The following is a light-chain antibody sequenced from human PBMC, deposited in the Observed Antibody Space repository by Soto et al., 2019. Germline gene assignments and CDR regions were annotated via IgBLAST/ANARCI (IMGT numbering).Light chain of an antibody. V-gene: IGLV1-47*02. Sequence: QSVLTQPPSTSGTPGQRVTISCSGDSSNIAKNYVYWYQQVPGMAPKLLIYSDNQRPSGVPDRCSGSKSGTSAPLAISGLRSEDEADYYCAAWDDRLSGYGFGGGTKLTVL. J-gene: IGLJ1*01. CDR3: AAWDDRLSGYG. CDR1: SSNIAKNY. CDR2: SDN.